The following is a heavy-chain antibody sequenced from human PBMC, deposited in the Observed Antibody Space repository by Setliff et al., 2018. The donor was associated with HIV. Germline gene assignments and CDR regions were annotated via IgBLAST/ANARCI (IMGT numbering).Heavy chain of an antibody. CDR3: ARVRGRYYYHYAMDV. V-gene: IGHV4-38-2*01. CDR1: GYSISSGCY. J-gene: IGHJ6*02. CDR2: INDNGNT. D-gene: IGHD3-10*01. Sequence: PSETLSLTCAVSGYSISSGCYWGWVRQAPGKGLEWIGRINDNGNTNYNPSLKSRVTISVDTSKNQFSLKLSSVTAADTAVYYCARVRGRYYYHYAMDVWGQGTTVTVSS.